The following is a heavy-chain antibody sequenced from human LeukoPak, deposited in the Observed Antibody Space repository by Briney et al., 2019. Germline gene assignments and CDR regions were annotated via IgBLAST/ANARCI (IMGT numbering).Heavy chain of an antibody. CDR2: IYNSGST. D-gene: IGHD3-10*01. J-gene: IGHJ5*02. V-gene: IGHV4-61*02. CDR1: GGSIRTTSYY. CDR3: ARGRVYGSGSYYET. Sequence: PSETLSLTCIVSGGSIRTTSYYWSWIRQPAGKELEWIGRIYNSGSTNYNASLRSRVAISADTSKNRFTLNLNSVTAADTAVYYCARGRVYGSGSYYETWGQGTLVTVSS.